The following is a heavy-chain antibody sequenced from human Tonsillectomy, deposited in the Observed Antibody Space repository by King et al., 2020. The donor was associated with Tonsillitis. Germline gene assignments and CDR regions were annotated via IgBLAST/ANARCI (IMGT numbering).Heavy chain of an antibody. V-gene: IGHV3-30-3*01. Sequence: VQLVESGGGVVQPGRSLRLSCAASGFTFSNYAMHWVRQAPGKGLEWVTVISYDGSNKYYADSVKGRFTISRDNSKNTMDRQMNSLRSEDTAVYYCARGEYDLWSGYYPVDYWGQGTLVTVSS. D-gene: IGHD3-3*01. J-gene: IGHJ4*02. CDR1: GFTFSNYA. CDR3: ARGEYDLWSGYYPVDY. CDR2: ISYDGSNK.